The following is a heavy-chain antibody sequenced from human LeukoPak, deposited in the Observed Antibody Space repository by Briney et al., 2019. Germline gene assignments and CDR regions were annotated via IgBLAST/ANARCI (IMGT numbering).Heavy chain of an antibody. CDR1: GYTFTSYY. V-gene: IGHV1-46*01. Sequence: ASVKVSCKASGYTFTSYYMHWVRQAPGQGLEWMGIINPSGGSTSYAQKFQGRVTMTRDTSTSTVYMELSSLRSEDTAVYYCASANCYDSSLWAFDIWGQGTMVTVSS. J-gene: IGHJ3*02. D-gene: IGHD3-22*01. CDR2: INPSGGST. CDR3: ASANCYDSSLWAFDI.